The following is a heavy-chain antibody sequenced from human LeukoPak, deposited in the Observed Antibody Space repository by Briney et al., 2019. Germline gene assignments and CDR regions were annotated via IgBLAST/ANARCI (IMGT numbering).Heavy chain of an antibody. D-gene: IGHD3-9*01. J-gene: IGHJ4*02. Sequence: GGSLRLSCAASGFTFSDYYLSWIRQAPGKRLEWLSYISSSGSAIYYADSVKGRFTISRDNAKKSLYLQMNSLRAEDTAVYYCAKDGYFDWLLVSSRGNYFDYWGQGTLVTVSS. V-gene: IGHV3-11*04. CDR3: AKDGYFDWLLVSSRGNYFDY. CDR1: GFTFSDYY. CDR2: ISSSGSAI.